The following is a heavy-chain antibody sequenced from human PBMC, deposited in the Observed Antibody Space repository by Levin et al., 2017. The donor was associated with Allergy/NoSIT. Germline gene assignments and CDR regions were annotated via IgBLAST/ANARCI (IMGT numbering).Heavy chain of an antibody. CDR2: ISGSGGST. CDR3: AKSSAIFGVVNPYYYYGMDV. CDR1: GFTFSSYA. D-gene: IGHD3-3*01. J-gene: IGHJ6*02. Sequence: GESLKISCAASGFTFSSYAMSWVRQAPGKGLEWVSAISGSGGSTYYADSVKGRFTISRDNSKNTLYLQMNSLRAEDTAVYYCAKSSAIFGVVNPYYYYGMDVWAKGPRSPSP. V-gene: IGHV3-23*01.